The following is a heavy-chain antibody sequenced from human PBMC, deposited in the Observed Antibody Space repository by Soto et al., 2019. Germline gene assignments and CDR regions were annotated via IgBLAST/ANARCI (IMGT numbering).Heavy chain of an antibody. CDR1: GGSISSYY. J-gene: IGHJ5*02. Sequence: SETLSLTCTVSGGSISSYYWSWIRQPPEKGLEWIGYIYYSGSTNYNPSLKSRVTISVDTSKNQFSLKLSSVTAADTAVYYCARDRHWFDPWGQGTLVTVSS. V-gene: IGHV4-59*01. CDR2: IYYSGST. CDR3: ARDRHWFDP.